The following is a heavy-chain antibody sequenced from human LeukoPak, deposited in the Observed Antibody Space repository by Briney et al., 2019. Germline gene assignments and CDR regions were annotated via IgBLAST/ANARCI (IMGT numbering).Heavy chain of an antibody. Sequence: PGGSLRLSCAASGFTFSTYAMNWVRQAPGKGLEWVSGLSGSGGTTYYADSVQGRFTISRDNSKKTVFLQMNSLRAEDTAIYYCAKGDAVTAIFPLDYWGQGTLVIVSS. CDR2: LSGSGGTT. CDR3: AKGDAVTAIFPLDY. V-gene: IGHV3-23*01. D-gene: IGHD2-21*02. CDR1: GFTFSTYA. J-gene: IGHJ4*02.